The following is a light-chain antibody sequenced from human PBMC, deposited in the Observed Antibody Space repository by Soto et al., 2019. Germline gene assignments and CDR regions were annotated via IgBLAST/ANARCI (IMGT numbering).Light chain of an antibody. V-gene: IGLV2-23*01. CDR2: RGT. CDR1: SNDVGAYDS. J-gene: IGLJ1*01. Sequence: QSVLAQPASVSGSPGQSITISCTGTSNDVGAYDSVSWYQQHPHKAPQVIIYRGTQRPSGASNRFSASTSGNAASLTISGLQADDEDDYFCCSSAHESTYVCGRGTK. CDR3: CSSAHESTYV.